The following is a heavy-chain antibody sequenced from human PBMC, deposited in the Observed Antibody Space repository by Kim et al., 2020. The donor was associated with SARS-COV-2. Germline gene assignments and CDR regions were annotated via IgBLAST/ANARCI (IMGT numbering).Heavy chain of an antibody. CDR1: GYTFTSYY. D-gene: IGHD3-10*01. J-gene: IGHJ5*02. CDR2: INPSGGST. V-gene: IGHV1-46*01. CDR3: AREGTHHYYGSGSYNNWFDP. Sequence: ASVKVSCKASGYTFTSYYMHWVRQAPGQGLEWMGIINPSGGSTSYAQKFQGRVTMTRDTSTSTVYMELSSLRSEDTAVYYCAREGTHHYYGSGSYNNWFDPWGQGTLVTVSS.